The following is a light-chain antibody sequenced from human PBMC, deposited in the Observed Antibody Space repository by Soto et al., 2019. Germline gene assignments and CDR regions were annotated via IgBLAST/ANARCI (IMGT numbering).Light chain of an antibody. CDR3: QQYGSSPVT. J-gene: IGKJ3*01. Sequence: EIVLTQSPGTLSLSPGERATLSCRASQSVSSSFLAWYQQKPGQAPRLLIYGASSRATGIPDRFSGSGSGTDFTLTISRLEPEDFAVYSCQQYGSSPVTFGPGTKVDIK. V-gene: IGKV3-20*01. CDR2: GAS. CDR1: QSVSSSF.